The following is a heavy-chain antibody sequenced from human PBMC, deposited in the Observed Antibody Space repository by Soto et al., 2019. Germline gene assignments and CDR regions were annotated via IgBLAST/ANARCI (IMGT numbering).Heavy chain of an antibody. J-gene: IGHJ5*01. Sequence: GGSLSLTCAASGFTVADYTFHWVRQPPDKGLEWVSLISLDGVTTFDTDSVKRRFTICRDNSKNSLYMQMNSMRNEETAVYYCARDIWSGGYKWFDSWGPGTQVTVSS. V-gene: IGHV3-43*01. CDR3: ARDIWSGGYKWFDS. CDR2: ISLDGVTT. D-gene: IGHD3-3*01. CDR1: GFTVADYT.